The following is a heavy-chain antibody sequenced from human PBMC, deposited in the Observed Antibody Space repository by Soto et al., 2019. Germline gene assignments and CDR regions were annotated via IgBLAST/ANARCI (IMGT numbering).Heavy chain of an antibody. J-gene: IGHJ3*02. V-gene: IGHV4-34*01. CDR1: GGSFSGYY. CDR2: INHRGST. Sequence: QVQLQQWGARLLKPSETLSLTCAVYGGSFSGYYWSWIRQPPGKGLEWIGEINHRGSTNYNPSLKSRVTISVHTSKNQFSLELSSVTAADTAVYYCASSWAEFVVVTANAFDIWGQGTMVTVSS. CDR3: ASSWAEFVVVTANAFDI. D-gene: IGHD2-21*02.